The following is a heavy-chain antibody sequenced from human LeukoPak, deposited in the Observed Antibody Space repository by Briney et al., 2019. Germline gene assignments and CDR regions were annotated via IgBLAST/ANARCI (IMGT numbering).Heavy chain of an antibody. V-gene: IGHV1-69*04. CDR3: ARMCPDIVVVPAAAPSYWFDP. J-gene: IGHJ5*02. D-gene: IGHD2-2*01. Sequence: SVKVSCKASGGTFSSYAISWVRQAPGQGLEWMGRLIPIFGIANYAQKFQGRVTITADKSTSTAYMVLSSLRSEDTAVYYCARMCPDIVVVPAAAPSYWFDPWGQGTLVTVSS. CDR1: GGTFSSYA. CDR2: LIPIFGIA.